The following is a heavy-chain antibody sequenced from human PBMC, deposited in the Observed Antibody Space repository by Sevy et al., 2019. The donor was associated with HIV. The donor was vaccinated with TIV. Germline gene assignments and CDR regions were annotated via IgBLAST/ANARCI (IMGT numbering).Heavy chain of an antibody. V-gene: IGHV3-23*01. Sequence: LSLTCAASGFTFSSYAMSWVRQAPGKGLEWVSAISGSGGSTYYADSVKGRFTISRDNSKNTLYLQMNSLRAEDTAVYYCAKEHYYYYYMDVWGKGTTVTVSS. CDR3: AKEHYYYYYMDV. CDR2: ISGSGGST. J-gene: IGHJ6*03. CDR1: GFTFSSYA.